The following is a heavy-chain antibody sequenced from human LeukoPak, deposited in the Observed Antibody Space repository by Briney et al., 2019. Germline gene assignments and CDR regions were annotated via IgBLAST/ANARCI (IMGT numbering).Heavy chain of an antibody. CDR3: ARGGFTYYDFWSGYYTADY. CDR2: IWYDGSNK. Sequence: GGSLRLSCAASGFTFSSYGMHWVRQAPGKGLEWVAVIWYDGSNKYYGDSVKGRFTISRDNSKSTLYLQMNSLRAEDTAVYYCARGGFTYYDFWSGYYTADYWGQGTLVTVSS. CDR1: GFTFSSYG. J-gene: IGHJ4*02. D-gene: IGHD3-3*01. V-gene: IGHV3-33*01.